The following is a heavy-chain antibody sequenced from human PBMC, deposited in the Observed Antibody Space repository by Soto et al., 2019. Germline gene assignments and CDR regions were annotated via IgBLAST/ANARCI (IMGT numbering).Heavy chain of an antibody. D-gene: IGHD2-15*01. Sequence: TGGSLRLSCAASGFTFRSYGMNWVRQAPGKGLEWVSAISGSGGSTYYADSVKGRFTISRDNSKNTLYLQMNSLRAEDTAVYYYARAAAFSGYYYGMDVWGQGTTVTVSS. J-gene: IGHJ6*02. V-gene: IGHV3-23*01. CDR2: ISGSGGST. CDR1: GFTFRSYG. CDR3: ARAAAFSGYYYGMDV.